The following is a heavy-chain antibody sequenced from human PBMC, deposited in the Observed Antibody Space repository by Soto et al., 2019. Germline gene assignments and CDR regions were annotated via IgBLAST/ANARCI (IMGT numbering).Heavy chain of an antibody. CDR3: AKHLYSGSSHPDY. CDR2: ISYDGSNK. J-gene: IGHJ4*02. CDR1: GFTFSSHG. D-gene: IGHD1-26*01. V-gene: IGHV3-30*18. Sequence: GGSLRLSCVASGFTFSSHGMHWVRQAPGKGLEWVAVISYDGSNKYYADSVKGRFTISRDNSKNTLYLQMNSLRAEDTAVYYCAKHLYSGSSHPDYWGQGTLVTVYS.